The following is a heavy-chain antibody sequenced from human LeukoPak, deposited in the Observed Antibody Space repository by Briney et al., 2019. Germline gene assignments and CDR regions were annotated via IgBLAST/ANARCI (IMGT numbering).Heavy chain of an antibody. D-gene: IGHD5-12*01. CDR1: GGSISSYY. CDR2: IYYSGST. V-gene: IGHV4-59*01. J-gene: IGHJ4*01. CDR3: ARALRQWLRFDYFDY. Sequence: SETLSLTCTVSGGSISSYYWSWIRQPPGKGLEWIGYIYYSGSTNYNPSLKSRVTISVDTSKNQFSLKLSSVTAADTAVYYCARALRQWLRFDYFDYWGQGTLVTVSS.